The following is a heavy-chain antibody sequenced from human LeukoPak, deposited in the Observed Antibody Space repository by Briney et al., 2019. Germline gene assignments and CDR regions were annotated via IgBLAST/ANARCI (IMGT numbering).Heavy chain of an antibody. D-gene: IGHD5-24*01. CDR3: AKEGRSLQTY. CDR2: IKEDGTET. CDR1: GFMFSSNW. Sequence: GGSLRLSCAASGFMFSSNWMSWVRLAPGEGLEWVANIKEDGTETYYVDSVKGRFTISRDNAKNSLYLQINSLRVEDTAVYYCAKEGRSLQTYWGQGTLVTVSS. V-gene: IGHV3-7*03. J-gene: IGHJ4*02.